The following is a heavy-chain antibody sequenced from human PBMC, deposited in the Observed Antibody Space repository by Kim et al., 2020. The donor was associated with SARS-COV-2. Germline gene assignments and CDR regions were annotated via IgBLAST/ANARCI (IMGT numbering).Heavy chain of an antibody. V-gene: IGHV4-39*07. CDR3: ARAIVVVTDHLFDY. D-gene: IGHD2-21*02. Sequence: SETLSLTCTVSGGSISSSSYYWGWIRQPPGKGLEWIGSIYYSGSTYYNPSLKSRVTISVDTSKNQFSLKLGSVTAADTAVYYCARAIVVVTDHLFDYWGQGTLVTVSS. CDR2: IYYSGST. J-gene: IGHJ4*02. CDR1: GGSISSSSYY.